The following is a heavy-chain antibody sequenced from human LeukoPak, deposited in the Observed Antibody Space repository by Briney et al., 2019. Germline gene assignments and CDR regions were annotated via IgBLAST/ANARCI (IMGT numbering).Heavy chain of an antibody. CDR2: ISSSGSYI. V-gene: IGHV3-21*01. CDR3: ASPGATRY. Sequence: GGSLRLSCAASGFTFSSYSMNWVRQAPGKGLEWVSSISSSGSYIYYADSVKGRFTISRDNAKNSLYLQMNSLRAEDTAVYYCASPGATRYWGQGTLVTVSS. CDR1: GFTFSSYS. D-gene: IGHD1-26*01. J-gene: IGHJ4*02.